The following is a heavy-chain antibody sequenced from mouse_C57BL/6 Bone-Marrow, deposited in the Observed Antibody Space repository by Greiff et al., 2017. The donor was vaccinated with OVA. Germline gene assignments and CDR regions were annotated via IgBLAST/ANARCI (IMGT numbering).Heavy chain of an antibody. V-gene: IGHV1-19*01. D-gene: IGHD2-10*02. CDR2: INPYNGGT. Sequence: EVKLQESGPVLVKPGASVKMSCKASGYTFTDYYMNWVQQSHGKSLEWIGVINPYNGGTSYKQKFKGKSTFSVDKSSSTAYMELNSLTSEDSAVYYCARDEYGYDYWGQGTPLTVSS. CDR3: ARDEYGYDY. J-gene: IGHJ2*01. CDR1: GYTFTDYY.